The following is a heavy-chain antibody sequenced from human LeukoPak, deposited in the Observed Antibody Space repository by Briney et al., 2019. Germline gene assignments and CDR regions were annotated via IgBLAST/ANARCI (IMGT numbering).Heavy chain of an antibody. D-gene: IGHD3-22*01. Sequence: PSETLSLTCAVSGGSISSSNWWSWVRQPPGKGLEWIGEINHSGSTNYNPSLKSRDTISVDTSKNQFSLKLSSVTAADTAVYYCARGRVTYYYDSSGYSFDYWGQGTLVTVSS. CDR2: INHSGST. J-gene: IGHJ4*02. V-gene: IGHV4-4*02. CDR3: ARGRVTYYYDSSGYSFDY. CDR1: GGSISSSNW.